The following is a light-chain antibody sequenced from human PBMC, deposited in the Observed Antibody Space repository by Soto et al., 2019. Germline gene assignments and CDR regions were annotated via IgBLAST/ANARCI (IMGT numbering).Light chain of an antibody. CDR3: QQYESSPLT. CDR2: RAS. Sequence: EIVLTQSPDTLSLSPGERATLSCRPSQSVSSTYLAWYQQKPGQAPRLLIYRASTRATGIPDRFSGSGSGTDFTLTINRLEPEDFAVYYCQQYESSPLTFGGGTKVEIK. V-gene: IGKV3-20*01. CDR1: QSVSSTY. J-gene: IGKJ4*01.